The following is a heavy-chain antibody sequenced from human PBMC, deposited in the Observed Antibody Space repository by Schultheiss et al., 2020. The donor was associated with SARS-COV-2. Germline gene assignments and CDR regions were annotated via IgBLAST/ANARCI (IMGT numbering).Heavy chain of an antibody. Sequence: GESLKISCAASGFTFSSYGMHWVRQAPGKGLEWVAVIWYDGSNKYYADSVKGRFTISRDNSKNTLYLQMNSLRAEDTAVYYCARGRQVYALMRKYYFDYWGQGTLVTVSS. CDR3: ARGRQVYALMRKYYFDY. CDR1: GFTFSSYG. V-gene: IGHV3-33*01. CDR2: IWYDGSNK. D-gene: IGHD2-8*01. J-gene: IGHJ4*02.